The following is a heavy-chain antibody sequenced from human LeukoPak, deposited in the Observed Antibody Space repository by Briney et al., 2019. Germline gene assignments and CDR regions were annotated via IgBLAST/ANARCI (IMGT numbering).Heavy chain of an antibody. V-gene: IGHV3-53*05. CDR1: GFTVSSNY. CDR3: AKDLDTAMDY. CDR2: IYSGGST. J-gene: IGHJ4*02. Sequence: GGSLRLSCAASGFTVSSNYMSWVRQAPGKRLEWVSVIYSGGSTYYADSVKGRFTISRDNSKNTLYLQMNSLRAEDTAVYYCAKDLDTAMDYWGQGTLVTVSS. D-gene: IGHD5-18*01.